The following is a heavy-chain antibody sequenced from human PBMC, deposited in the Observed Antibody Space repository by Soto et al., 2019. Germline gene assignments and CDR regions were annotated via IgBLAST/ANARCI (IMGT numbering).Heavy chain of an antibody. J-gene: IGHJ3*02. CDR3: TKDPGGGGFDI. D-gene: IGHD3-16*01. CDR1: GFTFTAHA. Sequence: EAQLLESGGGLVQPGGSLRVSCAASGFTFTAHAMNWIRQAPGKGLEWVSGISASGVDIYYADSVKGRFTISRDNSKNSVYLKMGSLRAEDRAVYYCTKDPGGGGFDIWGQGTTVTVSS. CDR2: ISASGVDI. V-gene: IGHV3-23*01.